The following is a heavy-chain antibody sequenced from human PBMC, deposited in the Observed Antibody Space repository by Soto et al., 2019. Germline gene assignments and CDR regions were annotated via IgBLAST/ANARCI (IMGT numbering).Heavy chain of an antibody. CDR1: GGSISSGGYS. CDR3: ARERVDYYDSSGYYYVGYYYGMDV. D-gene: IGHD3-22*01. CDR2: IYDSGST. J-gene: IGHJ6*02. V-gene: IGHV4-61*08. Sequence: SETLSLTCAVSGGSISSGGYSRSWIRQPTGKGLEWIGYIYDSGSTNYNPSLKSRVTVSVDTSKNQFSLKLSSVTAADTAVYYCARERVDYYDSSGYYYVGYYYGMDVWGQGTTVTVSS.